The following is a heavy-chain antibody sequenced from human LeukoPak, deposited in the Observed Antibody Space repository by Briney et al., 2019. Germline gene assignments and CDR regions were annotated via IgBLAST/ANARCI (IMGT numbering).Heavy chain of an antibody. D-gene: IGHD3-22*01. V-gene: IGHV3-23*01. J-gene: IGHJ4*02. CDR2: ISGSGDST. Sequence: GGSLRLSCAVSGFTFIKYAMSWVRQAPGKGLEWVSAISGSGDSTYYADSVKGRFTISRDNSKNTLYLQMNSLRVEDTALYYCAKEVGYDSNDYLVYWGQGTLVTVSS. CDR3: AKEVGYDSNDYLVY. CDR1: GFTFIKYA.